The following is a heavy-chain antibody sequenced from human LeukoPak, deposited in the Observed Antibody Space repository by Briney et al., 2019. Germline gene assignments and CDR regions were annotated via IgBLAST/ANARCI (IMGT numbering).Heavy chain of an antibody. CDR1: GYSISSGYY. Sequence: SETLSLTCTVSGYSISSGYYWGWIRQPPGKGLEWIGSIYHSGSTYYNPSLKSRVTISVDTSKNQFSLKLSSVTAADTAVYYCARDRSGYGNYAPPHQQLADWGQGTLVTVSS. CDR3: ARDRSGYGNYAPPHQQLAD. J-gene: IGHJ4*02. V-gene: IGHV4-38-2*02. D-gene: IGHD4-11*01. CDR2: IYHSGST.